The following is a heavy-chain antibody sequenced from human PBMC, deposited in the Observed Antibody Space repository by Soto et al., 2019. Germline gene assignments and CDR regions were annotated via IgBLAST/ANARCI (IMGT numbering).Heavy chain of an antibody. CDR3: AKAGYCSGGSCSEGWFDP. J-gene: IGHJ5*02. V-gene: IGHV3-23*01. D-gene: IGHD2-15*01. Sequence: GESLKISCAASGFTFSNYAMTWVRQAPGKGLEWVSIISDSGGATYYADSVEGRFTISRDNSKNTLYLQMNSLRAEDRAIYYCAKAGYCSGGSCSEGWFDPWGQGTLVTVSS. CDR1: GFTFSNYA. CDR2: ISDSGGAT.